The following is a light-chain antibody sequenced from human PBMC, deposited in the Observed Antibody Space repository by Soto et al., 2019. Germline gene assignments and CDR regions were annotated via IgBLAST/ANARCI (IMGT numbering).Light chain of an antibody. J-gene: IGLJ7*01. Sequence: QSALTQPASVSGSPGQSITISCTGTSSDVGSHNLVSWYQQHPGQAPKHMIYEVSKRPLGVSARFSASKFGNTASLTISGLQAEDEADYYCCSYGGSRAVFGGGTQLTVL. CDR2: EVS. CDR1: SSDVGSHNL. CDR3: CSYGGSRAV. V-gene: IGLV2-23*02.